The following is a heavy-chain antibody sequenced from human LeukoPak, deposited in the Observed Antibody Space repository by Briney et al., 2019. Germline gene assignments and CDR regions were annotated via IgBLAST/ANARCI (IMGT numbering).Heavy chain of an antibody. D-gene: IGHD1-26*01. Sequence: PSETLSLICTVSGGSISSYYWSWIRQPPGKGLEWIGYIYYSGSTNYNPSLKSRVTISVDTSKNQFSLKLSSVTAADTAVYYCARTPYSGSYSWFDPWGQGTLVTVSS. J-gene: IGHJ5*02. CDR2: IYYSGST. CDR3: ARTPYSGSYSWFDP. V-gene: IGHV4-59*01. CDR1: GGSISSYY.